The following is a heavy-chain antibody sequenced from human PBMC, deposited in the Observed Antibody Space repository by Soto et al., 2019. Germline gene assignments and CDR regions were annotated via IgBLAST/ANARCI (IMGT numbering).Heavy chain of an antibody. Sequence: LSLTFAVSGXSISSGNYWAWIRQPPGRGLEWIGSLYHIGSTHYNTSLKSRVTISVDTSKNHFSLELSSVTAADTAIYYCRSSTSCYDESCVDVWGQGTMVTVSS. CDR2: LYHIGST. D-gene: IGHD2-2*01. CDR3: RSSTSCYDESCVDV. V-gene: IGHV4-38-2*01. CDR1: GXSISSGNY. J-gene: IGHJ6*02.